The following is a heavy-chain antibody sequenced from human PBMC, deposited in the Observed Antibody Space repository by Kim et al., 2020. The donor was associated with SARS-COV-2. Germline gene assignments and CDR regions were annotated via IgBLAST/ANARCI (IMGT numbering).Heavy chain of an antibody. CDR1: GSSISGSSYY. J-gene: IGHJ3*02. D-gene: IGHD3-16*01. CDR3: ARQVGGGPFCFDS. V-gene: IGHV4-39*01. CDR2: VYYSGNT. Sequence: SETLSLTCTVSGSSISGSSYYWGWIRQPPGKGLEWFGSVYYSGNTYYNPSLRSRVTISVDTSKNHFSLKLSSVTAADTAVYYCARQVGGGPFCFDSWG.